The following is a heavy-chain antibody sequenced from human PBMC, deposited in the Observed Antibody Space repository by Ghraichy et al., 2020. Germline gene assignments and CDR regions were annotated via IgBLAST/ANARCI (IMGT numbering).Heavy chain of an antibody. D-gene: IGHD3-16*02. CDR3: ARERVDPYYDYMWGSYRHIAPKINWFDP. CDR1: GGSFSGYY. Sequence: SETLSLTCAVYGGSFSGYYWSWIRQPPGKGLEWIGEINHSGSTNYNPSLKSRVTISVDTSKNQFSLKLSSVTAADTAVYYCARERVDPYYDYMWGSYRHIAPKINWFDPWGQGTLVTVSS. CDR2: INHSGST. V-gene: IGHV4-34*01. J-gene: IGHJ5*02.